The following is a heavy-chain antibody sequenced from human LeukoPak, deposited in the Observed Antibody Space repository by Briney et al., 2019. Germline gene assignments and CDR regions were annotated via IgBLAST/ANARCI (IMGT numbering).Heavy chain of an antibody. D-gene: IGHD6-13*01. Sequence: PSETLSLTCTVSGGSISSTNYYWGWIRQPPGKGLEWIGSIYYSGSTYYNPSLKSRVTISVDTSKNQFSLKLSSVTAADTAVYYCARGVGSSWYRGYFDYWGQGTLVTVSS. CDR1: GGSISSTNYY. CDR2: IYYSGST. CDR3: ARGVGSSWYRGYFDY. J-gene: IGHJ4*02. V-gene: IGHV4-39*07.